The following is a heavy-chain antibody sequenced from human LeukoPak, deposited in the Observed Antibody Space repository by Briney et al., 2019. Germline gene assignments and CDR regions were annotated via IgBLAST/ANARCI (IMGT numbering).Heavy chain of an antibody. CDR3: ARDPVVPAAMMVVGAFDI. CDR1: GFTFSSYA. CDR2: ISYDGSNK. D-gene: IGHD2-2*01. Sequence: GGSLRLSCAASGFTFSSYAMHWVRQAPGKGLEWVAVISYDGSNKYYADSVKGRFTISRDNSKNTLYLQMNSLRAEDTAVYYCARDPVVPAAMMVVGAFDIWGQGTMVTVSS. J-gene: IGHJ3*02. V-gene: IGHV3-30*04.